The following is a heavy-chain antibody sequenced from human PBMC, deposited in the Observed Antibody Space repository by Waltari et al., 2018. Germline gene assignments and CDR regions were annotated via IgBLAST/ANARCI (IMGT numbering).Heavy chain of an antibody. CDR2: TDSGGDT. CDR1: DITFSNYD. CDR3: TRWNPYYVAFDM. D-gene: IGHD3-10*01. Sequence: EVQLAESGGDLVQPGGSLRLSCAASDITFSNYDIHWVRRRPGRGLELVSVTDSGGDTYYVASVKGRFTVSRENAKKSLYLQMNSLRAEDTAVYYCTRWNPYYVAFDMWGQGTMVTVSS. J-gene: IGHJ3*02. V-gene: IGHV3-13*01.